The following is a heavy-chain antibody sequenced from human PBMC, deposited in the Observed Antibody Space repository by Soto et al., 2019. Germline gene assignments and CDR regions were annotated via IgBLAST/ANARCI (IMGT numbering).Heavy chain of an antibody. V-gene: IGHV4-39*01. CDR3: ASLDIVATIVDY. J-gene: IGHJ4*02. CDR2: IYDSGST. D-gene: IGHD5-12*01. CDR1: GGSISSSSYY. Sequence: SETLSLTCTVSGGSISSSSYYWGWIRQPPGKGLEWIGSIYDSGSTYYHPSLKSRVTISVDTSKNQFSLKLSSVTAADTAVYYCASLDIVATIVDYWGQGTLVTVSS.